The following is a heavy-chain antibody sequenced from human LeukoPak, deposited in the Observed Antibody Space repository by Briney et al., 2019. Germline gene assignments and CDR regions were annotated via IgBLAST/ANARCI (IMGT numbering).Heavy chain of an antibody. V-gene: IGHV3-33*01. CDR3: ARNSNGMSN. D-gene: IGHD2-8*01. CDR2: IWYDGTNK. Sequence: GGSLRLSCAASGFSFSSYGMHWVRQAPGKGLEWVAVIWYDGTNKYYADSVKGRFTISRDNAKNTLYLQMSSLRAEDTAMYYCARNSNGMSNWGQGTLVIVSS. CDR1: GFSFSSYG. J-gene: IGHJ4*02.